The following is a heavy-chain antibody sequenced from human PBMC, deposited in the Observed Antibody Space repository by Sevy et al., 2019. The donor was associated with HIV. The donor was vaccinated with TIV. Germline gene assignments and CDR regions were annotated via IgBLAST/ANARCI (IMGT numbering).Heavy chain of an antibody. CDR1: GFSLSTSGVG. V-gene: IGHV2-5*02. D-gene: IGHD3-22*01. CDR2: IYWDDDK. CDR3: AHSLYYYDSSGYPDAFDI. Sequence: SGPTLVKPTQTLTLTCTFSGFSLSTSGVGVGWIRQPPGKALEWLALIYWDDDKRYSPSLKSRLTITKDTAKNQFVLKMTNMDPVDTATYYCAHSLYYYDSSGYPDAFDIWGQGTMVTVSS. J-gene: IGHJ3*02.